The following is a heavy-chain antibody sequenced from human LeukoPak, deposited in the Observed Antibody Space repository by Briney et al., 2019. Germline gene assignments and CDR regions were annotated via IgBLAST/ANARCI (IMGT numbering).Heavy chain of an antibody. V-gene: IGHV1-18*01. CDR1: GYTFTKYG. D-gene: IGHD3-10*01. CDR3: ARGGSSLGWFDP. Sequence: GASVKVSCKTSGYTFTKYGLTWVRQAPGQGLEWMGWISGDNGDTNYAQKLQGRVTMTKDTSTSTVYMELRSLRSDDTAVYYCARGGSSLGWFDPWGQGTLVTVSS. CDR2: ISGDNGDT. J-gene: IGHJ5*02.